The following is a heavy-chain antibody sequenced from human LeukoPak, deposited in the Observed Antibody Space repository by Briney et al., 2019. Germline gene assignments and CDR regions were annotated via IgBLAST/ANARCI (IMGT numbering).Heavy chain of an antibody. V-gene: IGHV3-53*01. Sequence: GGSLRLSCAASGFTVSSNYMSWVRQAPGKGLEWVSVTYSGGSTYYADSVKGRFTISRDNSKNTLYLQMNSLRAEDTAVYYCARALVGAFDAFDIWGQGTMVTVSS. CDR3: ARALVGAFDAFDI. D-gene: IGHD1-26*01. J-gene: IGHJ3*02. CDR1: GFTVSSNY. CDR2: TYSGGST.